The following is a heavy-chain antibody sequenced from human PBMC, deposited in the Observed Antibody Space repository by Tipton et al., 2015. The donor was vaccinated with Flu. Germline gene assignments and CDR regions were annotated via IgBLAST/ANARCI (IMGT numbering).Heavy chain of an antibody. V-gene: IGHV4-38-2*02. CDR2: IHHRGST. Sequence: TLSLTCTVSGDSLTNGRYWDWVRQPPGKGLEWIGNIHHRGSTYYSPSLKSRVTISMDTSKNQFSLTLISVTAADTAIYYCARDRPYGDFSETLDYWCQGMLVTISS. D-gene: IGHD4-17*01. CDR1: GDSLTNGRY. J-gene: IGHJ4*02. CDR3: ARDRPYGDFSETLDY.